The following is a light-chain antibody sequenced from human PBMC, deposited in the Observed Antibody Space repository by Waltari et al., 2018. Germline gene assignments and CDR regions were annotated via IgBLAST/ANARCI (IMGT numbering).Light chain of an antibody. CDR3: QQYSSYSWT. V-gene: IGKV1-5*03. Sequence: DIRMTQSPSTLSASVGDRVTITCRASQSISSWLAWYQQKPGKAPKLLLYKTSSLESGVPSRFSGSGSGTEFTLTISSLQPDDFATYYCQQYSSYSWTFGQGTKVEIK. CDR2: KTS. J-gene: IGKJ1*01. CDR1: QSISSW.